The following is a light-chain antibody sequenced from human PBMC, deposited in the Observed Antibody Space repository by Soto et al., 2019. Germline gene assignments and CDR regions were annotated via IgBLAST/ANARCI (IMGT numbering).Light chain of an antibody. V-gene: IGKV1-39*01. CDR2: AAS. CDR3: QQSYSSPPT. CDR1: QNIDNY. Sequence: DIQMTQSPSSLSASLGDRVTITCRASQNIDNYLNWYQQKPGKAPKLLIYAASSLQSGVPSRFSGSRSGPDFTLTISSLQPEDFATYYCQQSYSSPPTFGQGTKVDIK. J-gene: IGKJ1*01.